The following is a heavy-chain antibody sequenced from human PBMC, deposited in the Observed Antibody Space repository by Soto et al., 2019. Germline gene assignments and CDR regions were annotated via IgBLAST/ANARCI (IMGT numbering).Heavy chain of an antibody. J-gene: IGHJ4*02. CDR3: ARASATIAAAAIFDY. V-gene: IGHV4-4*02. CDR2: IYQSGSS. D-gene: IGHD6-13*01. Sequence: SETLSLTCAVSGGAISSSKWWSWVRQPPGKGLEWIGEIYQSGSSNYNPSLESRVRMSVDKSRNQFSLKLTSVSAADTAVYYCARASATIAAAAIFDYWGQGTLVTVSS. CDR1: GGAISSSKW.